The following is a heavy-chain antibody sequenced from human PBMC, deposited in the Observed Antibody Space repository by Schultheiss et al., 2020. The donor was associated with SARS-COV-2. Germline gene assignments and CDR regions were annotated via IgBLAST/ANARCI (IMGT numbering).Heavy chain of an antibody. CDR3: ARELNTVTTEGYYYGMDV. V-gene: IGHV3-23*01. CDR2: ISGSGVST. CDR1: GFTFSSYA. Sequence: GESLKISCAASGFTFSSYAMSWVRQAPGKGLEWVSAISGSGVSTYYADSVKGRFTISRDNSKNTLYLQMNSLRAEDTAVYYCARELNTVTTEGYYYGMDVWGQGTTV. J-gene: IGHJ6*02. D-gene: IGHD4-17*01.